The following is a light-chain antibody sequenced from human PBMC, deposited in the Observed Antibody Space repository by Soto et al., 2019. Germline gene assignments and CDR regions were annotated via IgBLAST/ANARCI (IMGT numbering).Light chain of an antibody. J-gene: IGLJ2*01. CDR1: SSDVGDYNF. Sequence: QSVLTQSPSASGSPGQSITVSCTGTSSDVGDYNFVSWYQQHPGKAPKLLIYEVTKRPSGVPDRFSGSKSGNTASLTVSGLQSEDEADYYCSSFAASHVVFGGGTKVTVL. CDR2: EVT. V-gene: IGLV2-8*01. CDR3: SSFAASHVV.